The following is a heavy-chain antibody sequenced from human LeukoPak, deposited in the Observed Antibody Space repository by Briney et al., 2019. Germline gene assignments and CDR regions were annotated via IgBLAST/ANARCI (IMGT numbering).Heavy chain of an antibody. D-gene: IGHD3-10*01. CDR1: GGSISSSSYY. CDR3: ARQRFGELRVHFDS. J-gene: IGHJ5*01. V-gene: IGHV4-61*05. Sequence: SETLSLTCTVSGGSISSSSYYWSWIRQPPGKGLEWIGYLYYSGSTDYNPSLKSRVTISVDTSKSQFYLKLKSVTAADTAVYYCARQRFGELRVHFDSWGLGTLVTVSS. CDR2: LYYSGST.